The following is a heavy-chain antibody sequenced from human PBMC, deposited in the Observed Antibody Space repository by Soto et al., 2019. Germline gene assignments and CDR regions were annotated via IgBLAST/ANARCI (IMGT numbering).Heavy chain of an antibody. CDR2: IYIRGTT. D-gene: IGHD2-21*01. V-gene: IGHV4-4*07. CDR3: ARNTYVRGNYYFFDH. Sequence: SETLSLTCSVSGASIRSYFWSWVRQPAGQGLEWIGHIYIRGTTSYNPSLEGRVTLSLDTSKNQVSLVVTSVTAADTAVYYCARNTYVRGNYYFFDHWGHGNLVTLAS. CDR1: GASIRSYF. J-gene: IGHJ4*01.